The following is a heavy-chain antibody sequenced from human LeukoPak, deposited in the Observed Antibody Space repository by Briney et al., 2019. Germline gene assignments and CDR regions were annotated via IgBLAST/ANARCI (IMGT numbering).Heavy chain of an antibody. D-gene: IGHD2-21*01. V-gene: IGHV3-21*01. CDR1: GFTFSSYS. Sequence: PGGSLRLSCAASGFTFSSYSMNWVRQAPGKGLEWVSSISGSSSYIYYADSVKGRFTISRDNAKNSLYLQMNSLRAEDTAVYYCARDCAAGFDPWGQGTLVTVSS. CDR3: ARDCAAGFDP. J-gene: IGHJ5*02. CDR2: ISGSSSYI.